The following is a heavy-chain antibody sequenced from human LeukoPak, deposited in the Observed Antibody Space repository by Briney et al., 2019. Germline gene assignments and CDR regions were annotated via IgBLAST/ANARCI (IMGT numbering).Heavy chain of an antibody. CDR1: GFTFSSYW. J-gene: IGHJ5*02. CDR2: IYTSGST. CDR3: ARDPPDSSRWFDP. V-gene: IGHV4-4*07. Sequence: PGGSLRLSRAASGFTFSSYWMSWVRQAPGKGLEWIGRIYTSGSTNYNPSLKSRVTMSIDTSKNQFSLKLSSVTAADTAVYYCARDPPDSSRWFDPWGQGTLVTVSS. D-gene: IGHD6-19*01.